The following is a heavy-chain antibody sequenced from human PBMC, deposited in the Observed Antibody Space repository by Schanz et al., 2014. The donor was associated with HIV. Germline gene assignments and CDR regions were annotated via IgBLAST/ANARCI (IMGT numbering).Heavy chain of an antibody. J-gene: IGHJ4*02. V-gene: IGHV3-23*01. D-gene: IGHD3-9*01. CDR2: ISGGGGDR. Sequence: EVQLLESGGGVVQPGGSLRLSCAASGFTFSTFAMNWVRQAPGKGLEWVSTISGGGGDRYYADSVKGRFAISRDNSKDTLYLQMNGLRAEDTAVYFCAKGSADWQPEYWGQGTLVTVSS. CDR1: GFTFSTFA. CDR3: AKGSADWQPEY.